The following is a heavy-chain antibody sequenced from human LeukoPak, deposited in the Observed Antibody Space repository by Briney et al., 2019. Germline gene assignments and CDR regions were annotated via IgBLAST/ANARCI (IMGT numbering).Heavy chain of an antibody. V-gene: IGHV1-18*01. CDR1: GYILTSYG. CDR3: ARDLGSNFYYAFDY. Sequence: ASVTVSCTASGYILTSYGISWVRPPHGQGRGWVGWIRGYNGNTNYEQKVQGRVTMTTDTSTNTAYMELRSLRSDDTAVYYCARDLGSNFYYAFDYWGQGTLVTVSS. CDR2: IRGYNGNT. J-gene: IGHJ4*02. D-gene: IGHD3-22*01.